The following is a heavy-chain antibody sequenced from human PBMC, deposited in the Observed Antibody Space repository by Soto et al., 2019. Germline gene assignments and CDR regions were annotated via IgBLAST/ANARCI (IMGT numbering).Heavy chain of an antibody. V-gene: IGHV3-30*18. CDR1: GFTFSSYG. J-gene: IGHJ4*02. Sequence: QVQLVESGGGVVQPGRSLRLSCAASGFTFSSYGMHWVRQAPGKGLEWVAVISYDGSNKYYADSVKGRFTISRDNSKNTLYLQMNSLRAEDTAVYYCAKSRANLGQGTLVTVSS. CDR2: ISYDGSNK. CDR3: AKSRAN.